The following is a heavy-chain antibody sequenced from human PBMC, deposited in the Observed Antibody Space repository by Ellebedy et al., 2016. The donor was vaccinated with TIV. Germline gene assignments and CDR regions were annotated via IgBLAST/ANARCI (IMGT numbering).Heavy chain of an antibody. Sequence: GESLKISCAASGFTVSSNYMSWVRQAPGKGLEWVSVIYSGGSTYYADSVKGRFTISRDNSKNTLYLQMNSLRAEDTAVYYCARGMPGKGYHYHYGMDVWGQGTTVTVSS. D-gene: IGHD2-2*01. CDR1: GFTVSSNY. J-gene: IGHJ6*02. CDR2: IYSGGST. V-gene: IGHV3-53*01. CDR3: ARGMPGKGYHYHYGMDV.